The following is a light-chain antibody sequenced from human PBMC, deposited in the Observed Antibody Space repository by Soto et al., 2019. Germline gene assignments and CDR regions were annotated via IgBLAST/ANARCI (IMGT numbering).Light chain of an antibody. CDR1: RTITNF. CDR3: QQTYSTPLT. Sequence: DIQMTQSPSSLSASVGDRVTITCRASRTITNFLNWYQQKPGKAPKLLIYTTSNLHTGVPSRFSGSGSGTDFTLTITSLQPEDFATYYCQQTYSTPLTFGGGTKVEIK. CDR2: TTS. V-gene: IGKV1-39*01. J-gene: IGKJ4*01.